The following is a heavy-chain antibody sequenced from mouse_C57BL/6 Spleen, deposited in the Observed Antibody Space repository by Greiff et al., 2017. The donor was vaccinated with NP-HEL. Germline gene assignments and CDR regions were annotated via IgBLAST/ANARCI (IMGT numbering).Heavy chain of an antibody. V-gene: IGHV3-6*01. D-gene: IGHD3-1*01. J-gene: IGHJ2*01. Sequence: VQLQQSGPGLVKPSQSLSLTCSVTGYSITSGYYWNWIRQFPGNKLEWMGYISYDGSNNYNPSLKNRISITRDTSKNQFFLKLNSVTTEDTATYYCAGDRDYFDYWGQGTTLTVSS. CDR1: GYSITSGYY. CDR3: AGDRDYFDY. CDR2: ISYDGSN.